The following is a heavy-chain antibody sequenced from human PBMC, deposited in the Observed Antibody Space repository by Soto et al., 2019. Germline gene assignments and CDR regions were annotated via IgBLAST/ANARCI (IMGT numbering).Heavy chain of an antibody. CDR2: ISGSGGST. D-gene: IGHD1-26*01. CDR3: AKDSGSPGAYYYYGMDV. V-gene: IGHV3-23*01. Sequence: GGSLRLSCAASGFTFSSYAMSWVRQAPGKGLEWVSAISGSGGSTYYADSVKGRFTISRDNSKNTLYLQMNSLRAEDTAVYYCAKDSGSPGAYYYYGMDVCGQGTTVNVSS. J-gene: IGHJ6*02. CDR1: GFTFSSYA.